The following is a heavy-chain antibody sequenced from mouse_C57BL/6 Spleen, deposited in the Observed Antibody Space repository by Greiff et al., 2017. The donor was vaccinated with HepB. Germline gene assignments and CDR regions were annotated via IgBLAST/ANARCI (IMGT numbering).Heavy chain of an antibody. J-gene: IGHJ4*01. CDR1: GFTFSSYT. Sequence: EVKLQESGGGLVKPGGSLKLSCAASGFTFSSYTMSWVRQTLEKRLEWVATISGGGGNTYYPDSVKGRFTISRDNAKNTLYLQMSSLRSEDTALYYCASDGYYRGYAMDYWGQGTSVTVSS. CDR2: ISGGGGNT. CDR3: ASDGYYRGYAMDY. V-gene: IGHV5-9*01. D-gene: IGHD2-3*01.